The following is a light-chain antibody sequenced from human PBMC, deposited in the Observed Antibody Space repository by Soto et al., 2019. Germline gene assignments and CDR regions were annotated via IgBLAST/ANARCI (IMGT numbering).Light chain of an antibody. CDR3: QTWGTGIVV. Sequence: QSALTQSPSASASLGASVKLTCTLSSGHSSYAIAWHQQQPEKGPRYLMKVNSDGSHSKGDGIADRFSGSSSGAERYLNISSLQSEDEADYYCQTWGTGIVVFGGGTKLTVL. CDR2: VNSDGSH. J-gene: IGLJ2*01. CDR1: SGHSSYA. V-gene: IGLV4-69*01.